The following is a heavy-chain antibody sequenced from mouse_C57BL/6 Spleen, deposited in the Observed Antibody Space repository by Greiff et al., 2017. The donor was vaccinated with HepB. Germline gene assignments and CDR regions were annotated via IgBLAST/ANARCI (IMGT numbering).Heavy chain of an antibody. CDR1: GFSLTSYG. J-gene: IGHJ4*01. Sequence: VQRVESGPGLVQPSQSLSITCTVSGFSLTSYGVHWVRQSPGKGLEWLGVIWRGGSTDYNAAFMSRLSITKDNSKSQVFFKMNSLQADDTAIYYCATSTMVTYYAMDYWGQGTSVTVSS. CDR3: ATSTMVTYYAMDY. V-gene: IGHV2-5*01. D-gene: IGHD2-2*01. CDR2: IWRGGST.